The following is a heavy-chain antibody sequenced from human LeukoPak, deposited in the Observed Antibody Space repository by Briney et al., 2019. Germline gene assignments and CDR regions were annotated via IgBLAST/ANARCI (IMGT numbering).Heavy chain of an antibody. CDR2: ISSSSSYI. CDR1: GFTFSSYS. V-gene: IGHV3-21*01. J-gene: IGHJ4*02. CDR3: ARDGSSGGTRWDY. D-gene: IGHD6-19*01. Sequence: GGSLRLSCAASGFTFSSYSMNWVRQAPGKGLEWVSSISSSSSYIYYADSVKGRFTISRDNAKNSLYLQMNSLRAEDTAVYYCARDGSSGGTRWDYWGQGTLVTVSS.